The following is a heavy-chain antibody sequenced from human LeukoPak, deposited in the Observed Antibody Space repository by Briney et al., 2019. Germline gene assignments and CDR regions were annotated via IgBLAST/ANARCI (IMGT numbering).Heavy chain of an antibody. D-gene: IGHD1-26*01. CDR1: GFTFSSYA. V-gene: IGHV3-30-3*01. CDR3: ARERVGATDY. CDR2: ISYDGSNK. J-gene: IGHJ4*02. Sequence: GGSLRLSCAASGFTFSSYAMHWVRQAPGKGLEWVAVISYDGSNKYYADSVKGRFTISRDNSKNTLYLQMNSLRTEDTAVYYCARERVGATDYWGQGTLVTVSS.